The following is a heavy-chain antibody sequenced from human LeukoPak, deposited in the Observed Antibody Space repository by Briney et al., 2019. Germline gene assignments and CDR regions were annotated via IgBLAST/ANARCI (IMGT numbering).Heavy chain of an antibody. D-gene: IGHD2-15*01. CDR3: ARDPPLVDCSGGSCYSADAFDI. Sequence: GGSLRLSCAASGFTFSSYSMNWVRQAPGKGLEWVSSISSSSSYIYYADSVKGRFTISRDNAKNSLYLQMNSLRAEDTAMYYCARDPPLVDCSGGSCYSADAFDIWGQGTMVTVSS. V-gene: IGHV3-21*01. CDR2: ISSSSSYI. CDR1: GFTFSSYS. J-gene: IGHJ3*02.